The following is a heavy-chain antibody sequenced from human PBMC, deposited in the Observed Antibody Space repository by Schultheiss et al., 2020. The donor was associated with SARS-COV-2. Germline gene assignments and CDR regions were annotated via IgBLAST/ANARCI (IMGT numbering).Heavy chain of an antibody. Sequence: GESLKISCVASGFVFRDYYMIWIRQAPGKGLEWVSYISSGSSYTNYADSVKGRFTISRDNAKNSVYLQMNSLRVEDTALYYCARGWGSTSCYDYYYYGMDVWGQGTTVTVSS. CDR2: ISSGSSYT. D-gene: IGHD2-2*01. V-gene: IGHV3-11*06. CDR1: GFVFRDYY. J-gene: IGHJ6*02. CDR3: ARGWGSTSCYDYYYYGMDV.